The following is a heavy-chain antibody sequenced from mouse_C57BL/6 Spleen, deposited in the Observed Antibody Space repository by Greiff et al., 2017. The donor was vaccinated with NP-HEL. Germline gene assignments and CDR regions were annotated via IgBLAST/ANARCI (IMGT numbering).Heavy chain of an antibody. CDR2: IDPEDGET. Sequence: VQLKESGAELVKPGASVKLSCTASGFNIKDYYMHWVKQRTEQGLEWIGRIDPEDGETKYAPKFQGKATITADTSSNTAYLQLSSLTSEDTAVYYCANYYSNLAWFAYWGQGTLVTVSA. CDR1: GFNIKDYY. CDR3: ANYYSNLAWFAY. V-gene: IGHV14-2*01. J-gene: IGHJ3*01. D-gene: IGHD2-5*01.